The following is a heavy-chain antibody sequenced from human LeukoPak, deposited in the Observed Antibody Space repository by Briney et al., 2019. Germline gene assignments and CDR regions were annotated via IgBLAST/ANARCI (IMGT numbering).Heavy chain of an antibody. J-gene: IGHJ5*02. CDR1: GGSISSSSYY. CDR3: AREVYYYDSSGYYGAPHNWFDP. Sequence: PSETPSLTCTVSGGSISSSSYYWGWIRQPPGKGLEWIGSIYYSGRTYYNPSLKSRVTISVDTSKNQFSLKLSSVTAADTAVYYCAREVYYYDSSGYYGAPHNWFDPWGQGTLVTVSS. CDR2: IYYSGRT. D-gene: IGHD3-22*01. V-gene: IGHV4-39*07.